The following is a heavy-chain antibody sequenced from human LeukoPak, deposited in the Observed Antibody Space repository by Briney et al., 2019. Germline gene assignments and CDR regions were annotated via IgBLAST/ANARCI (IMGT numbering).Heavy chain of an antibody. CDR1: GGSLSGYY. J-gene: IGHJ5*02. CDR2: IYHSGFS. Sequence: SETLSLTCAVYGGSLSGYYWSWIRQPPGEGLEWMGEIYHSGFSDYNPSLKRRVSISVHTSENQSSLKLTSVSAADTAVYYCARGISSQLVRGYYWFGPSGEGALVTVSS. V-gene: IGHV4-34*01. D-gene: IGHD6-13*01. CDR3: ARGISSQLVRGYYWFGP.